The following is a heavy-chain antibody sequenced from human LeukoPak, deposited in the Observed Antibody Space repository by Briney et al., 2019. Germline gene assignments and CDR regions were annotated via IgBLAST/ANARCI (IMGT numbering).Heavy chain of an antibody. Sequence: SSETLSLTCTVSGDSMTSGSYYWSWIRQPAGKGLEWIGRVYTRGSATYNPSLKSRVTLSVDTSNNQVSLRLPSVPAADTAVYYCARDSQKSGWLDYWGQGTLVTVSS. V-gene: IGHV4-61*02. J-gene: IGHJ4*02. CDR3: ARDSQKSGWLDY. CDR1: GDSMTSGSYY. D-gene: IGHD6-19*01. CDR2: VYTRGSA.